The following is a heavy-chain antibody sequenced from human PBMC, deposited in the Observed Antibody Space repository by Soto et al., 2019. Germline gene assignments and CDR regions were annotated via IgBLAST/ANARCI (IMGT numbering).Heavy chain of an antibody. CDR1: GFTFSDYY. Sequence: QVQLVESGGGLVKPGGSLRLSCAASGFTFSDYYMSWIRQAPGKGLEWVSYISSSSSYTNYADAVKGRFTISRDNAKNSLYLQMTSLRAEDTAVYYCARDHPRYSGYDYVDYWGQGTLVTVSS. CDR3: ARDHPRYSGYDYVDY. D-gene: IGHD5-12*01. J-gene: IGHJ4*02. V-gene: IGHV3-11*05. CDR2: ISSSSSYT.